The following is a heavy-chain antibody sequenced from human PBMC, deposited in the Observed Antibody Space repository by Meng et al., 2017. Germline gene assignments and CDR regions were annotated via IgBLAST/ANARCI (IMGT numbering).Heavy chain of an antibody. CDR3: ARDGIIAAAGTQPLWYGMDV. J-gene: IGHJ6*02. CDR2: IIPIFGTA. CDR1: GGTFSSYA. Sequence: SVKVSCKASGGTFSSYAISWVRQAPGQGLEWMGGIIPIFGTANYAQKFQGRVTITADESTSTAYMELSSLRSEDTAVYYCARDGIIAAAGTQPLWYGMDVWGQGTTFTVSS. D-gene: IGHD6-13*01. V-gene: IGHV1-69*13.